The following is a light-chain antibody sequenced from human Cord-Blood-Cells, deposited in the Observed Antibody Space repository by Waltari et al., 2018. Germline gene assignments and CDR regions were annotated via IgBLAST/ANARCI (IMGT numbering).Light chain of an antibody. CDR2: KAS. CDR1: QRISSW. J-gene: IGKJ2*03. Sequence: IQLTQSPSTLSASVGDRVTITCRASQRISSWLAWYQQKPGKAPKLLIYKASSLESGAPSRFSGSGSGTEFTLTISSLQPDDFATYYCQQYNSYLYSFGQGTKLEIK. CDR3: QQYNSYLYS. V-gene: IGKV1-5*03.